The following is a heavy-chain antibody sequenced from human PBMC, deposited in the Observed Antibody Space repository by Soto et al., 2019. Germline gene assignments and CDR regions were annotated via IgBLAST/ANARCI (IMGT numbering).Heavy chain of an antibody. CDR1: GGSVSSGSYY. V-gene: IGHV4-61*01. J-gene: IGHJ6*02. D-gene: IGHD3-10*01. CDR2: IYYSGST. CDR3: ARDPAMVRGVIKYYYGMDV. Sequence: SETLSLTCTVSGGSVSSGSYYWSWIRQPPGKGLEWIGYIYYSGSTNYNPSLKSRVTISVDTSKNQFSLKLSSVTAADTAVYYCARDPAMVRGVIKYYYGMDVWGQGTTVTVSS.